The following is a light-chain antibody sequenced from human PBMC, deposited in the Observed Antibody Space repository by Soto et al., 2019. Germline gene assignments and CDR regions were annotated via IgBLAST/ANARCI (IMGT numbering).Light chain of an antibody. Sequence: QSVLTQSPSASASLGASVKLTCTLSSGHSSYAIAWHQQQPEKGPRYLMKLNSDGSHNKGDGIPDRFSGSSSGAERYLTISSLQSEDEADYYCQTWGTGTRGVFGGGTKVTVL. J-gene: IGLJ3*02. CDR1: SGHSSYA. V-gene: IGLV4-69*01. CDR3: QTWGTGTRGV. CDR2: LNSDGSH.